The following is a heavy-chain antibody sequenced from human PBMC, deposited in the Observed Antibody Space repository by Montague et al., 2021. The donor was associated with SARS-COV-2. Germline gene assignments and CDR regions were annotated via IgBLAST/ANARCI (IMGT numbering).Heavy chain of an antibody. D-gene: IGHD5-12*01. CDR2: ISSSSTSI. CDR1: GFTFNSHS. J-gene: IGHJ4*02. CDR3: YSGYDFGY. V-gene: IGHV3-21*01. Sequence: SLRLSCAASGFTFNSHSMNWVRQAPRKGLEWVSSISSSSTSIYYADPVKGRFTISRDNAKNSLYLQMNSLRAEDTAVYYCYSGYDFGYWGQGTLVTVSS.